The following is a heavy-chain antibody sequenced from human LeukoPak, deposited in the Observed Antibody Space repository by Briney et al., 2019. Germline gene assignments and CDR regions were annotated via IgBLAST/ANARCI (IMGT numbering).Heavy chain of an antibody. CDR3: ARDVDHYDITGKGLVDI. Sequence: ASVKVSRKASGYTFTGYYMHWVRQAHGQGLEWMGWINPNRGGTNYAQKFQGRVTMTRDTSISTAYMELSRLRSDDTAVYYCARDVDHYDITGKGLVDIWGQGTMVTVSS. V-gene: IGHV1-2*02. D-gene: IGHD3-22*01. CDR2: INPNRGGT. J-gene: IGHJ3*02. CDR1: GYTFTGYY.